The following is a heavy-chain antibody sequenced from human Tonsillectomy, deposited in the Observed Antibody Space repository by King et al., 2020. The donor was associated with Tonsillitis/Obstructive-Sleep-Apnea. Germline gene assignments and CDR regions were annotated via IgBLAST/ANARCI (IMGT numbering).Heavy chain of an antibody. CDR2: INQVGREK. D-gene: IGHD3-3*01. J-gene: IGHJ4*02. CDR3: ARDFTYFDFWSGGPTDY. Sequence: VQLVESGGGLVQPGGSLRLSCAASGFTFSSYWMSWVRQAPGKGLEWVANINQVGREKQYVDSVEGRFTISRDNAKNSLYLQMSSLRAEDTAVYYCARDFTYFDFWSGGPTDYWGQGTLVTVSS. V-gene: IGHV3-7*01. CDR1: GFTFSSYW.